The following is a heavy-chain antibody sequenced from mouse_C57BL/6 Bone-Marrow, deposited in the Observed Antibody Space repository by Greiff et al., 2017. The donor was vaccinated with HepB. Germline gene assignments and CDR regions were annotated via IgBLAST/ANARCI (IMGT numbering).Heavy chain of an antibody. CDR2: INPNNGGT. CDR3: ARYGEGTYSNLFAY. V-gene: IGHV1-18*01. J-gene: IGHJ3*01. CDR1: GYTFTDYN. Sequence: EVQLQQSGPELVKPGASVKISCKASGYTFTDYNMDWVKQSHGKSLEWIGDINPNNGGTIYNQKFKGKATLTVDKSSSTAYMELRSLTSEDTAVYYCARYGEGTYSNLFAYWGQGTLVTVSA. D-gene: IGHD2-5*01.